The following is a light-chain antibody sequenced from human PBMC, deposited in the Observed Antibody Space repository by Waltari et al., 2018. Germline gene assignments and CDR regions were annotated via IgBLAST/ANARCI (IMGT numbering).Light chain of an antibody. CDR1: QSVLSSSNNKNY. J-gene: IGKJ1*01. CDR2: WAS. Sequence: DIVMTQSPDSLALSLGERATINCKSGQSVLSSSNNKNYLSWYQQIPGQPPKLLIYWASTRQSGVPDRFSGSGSGTDFTLTISSLQAEDVAVYYCQQHYSSPRTFGQGTKVEVK. V-gene: IGKV4-1*01. CDR3: QQHYSSPRT.